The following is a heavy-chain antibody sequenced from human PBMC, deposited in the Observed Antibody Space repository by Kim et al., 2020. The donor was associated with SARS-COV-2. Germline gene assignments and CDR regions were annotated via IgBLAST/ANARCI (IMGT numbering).Heavy chain of an antibody. CDR3: ARDLFVATDGNFYYGLDV. D-gene: IGHD6-13*01. Sequence: VKGRFTISRDHSKKTLDLQMNSLRAEDTAVYYCARDLFVATDGNFYYGLDVWGQGTTVTVSS. J-gene: IGHJ6*02. V-gene: IGHV3-30*07.